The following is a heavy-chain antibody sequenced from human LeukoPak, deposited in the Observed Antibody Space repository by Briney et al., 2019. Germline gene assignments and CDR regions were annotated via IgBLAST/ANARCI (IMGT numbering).Heavy chain of an antibody. D-gene: IGHD3-10*01. CDR2: INHSGST. Sequence: SETLSLTCAVYGGSFSGYYWSWIRQPPGKGLEWIGEINHSGSTNYNPSLKSRVTISVDTSKNQFSLKLSSVTAADTAVYYCARGFPTYGSGSPFFDYWGQGTLVTVSS. CDR1: GGSFSGYY. CDR3: ARGFPTYGSGSPFFDY. V-gene: IGHV4-34*01. J-gene: IGHJ4*02.